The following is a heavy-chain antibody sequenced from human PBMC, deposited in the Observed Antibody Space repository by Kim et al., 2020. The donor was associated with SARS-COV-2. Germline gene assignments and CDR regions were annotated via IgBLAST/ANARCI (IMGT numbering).Heavy chain of an antibody. D-gene: IGHD4-17*01. CDR3: TRGAVTTVQS. J-gene: IGHJ4*02. CDR2: IYYTGST. V-gene: IGHV4-31*03. CDR1: GASISRGGYY. Sequence: SETLSLTCSVSGASISRGGYYWGWIRQHPGKGLEWIGYIYYTGSTYYNPSLESRLSISIDTSNNQVSLRLTSVTAADTALYFCTRGAVTTVQSWGQGTLVTVSS.